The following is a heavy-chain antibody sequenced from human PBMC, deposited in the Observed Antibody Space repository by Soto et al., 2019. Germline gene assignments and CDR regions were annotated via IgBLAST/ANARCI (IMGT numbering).Heavy chain of an antibody. CDR2: IKSKTDGGTT. Sequence: EVQLVESGGGLVKPGGSLRLSCAASGFTFSNAWMNWVRQAPGKGLEWVGRIKSKTDGGTTDYAAPVKGRFTISRDDSKNTLYLQMNSLKTEDTAVYYCPTGYSYGYGYFDYWGQGTLVTVSS. CDR3: PTGYSYGYGYFDY. CDR1: GFTFSNAW. J-gene: IGHJ4*02. D-gene: IGHD5-18*01. V-gene: IGHV3-15*07.